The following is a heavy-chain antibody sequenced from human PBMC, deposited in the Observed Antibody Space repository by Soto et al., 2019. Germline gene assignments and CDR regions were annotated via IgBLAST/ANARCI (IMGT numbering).Heavy chain of an antibody. CDR2: IYHSGSI. Sequence: NPSETLSLTCAVSGGSISSGGYSWSWIRQPPGKGLEWIGYIYHSGSIYYNPSLKSRATISVDRSKNQFSLKLSSVTAADTAVYYCARVPLLWGQGTLVTVSS. D-gene: IGHD1-26*01. CDR1: GGSISSGGYS. CDR3: ARVPLL. V-gene: IGHV4-30-2*01. J-gene: IGHJ4*02.